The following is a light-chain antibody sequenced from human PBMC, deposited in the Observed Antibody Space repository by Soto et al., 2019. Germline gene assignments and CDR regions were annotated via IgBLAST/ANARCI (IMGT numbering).Light chain of an antibody. Sequence: EIVMTQSPATLSVSPGERATLSCRASQSVFTSLAWYQQKPGQAPRLLIYGAATRATGIPARFSGSGSGTEFTLTISDLQSEDFAVYYCQQYGTAPPRYTFGQGTKLEIK. CDR1: QSVFTS. CDR2: GAA. V-gene: IGKV3-15*01. J-gene: IGKJ2*01. CDR3: QQYGTAPPRYT.